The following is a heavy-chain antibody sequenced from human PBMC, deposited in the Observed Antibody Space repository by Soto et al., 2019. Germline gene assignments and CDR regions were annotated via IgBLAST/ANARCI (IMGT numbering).Heavy chain of an antibody. Sequence: PSETLSLTCTVSGGPISSYYWSWIRQPPGKGLEWIGYIYYSGSTNYNPSLKSRVTISVDTSKNQFSLKLSSVTAADTAVYYCARRGIAVYYFDYWGQGTLVTVSS. CDR2: IYYSGST. CDR3: ARRGIAVYYFDY. CDR1: GGPISSYY. V-gene: IGHV4-59*08. J-gene: IGHJ4*02. D-gene: IGHD6-19*01.